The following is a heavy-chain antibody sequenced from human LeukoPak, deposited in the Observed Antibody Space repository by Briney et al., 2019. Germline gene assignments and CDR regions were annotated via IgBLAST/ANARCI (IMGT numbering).Heavy chain of an antibody. D-gene: IGHD2-2*01. CDR3: ARDMGGGYCSSTSCYEFDY. Sequence: ASVKVSCKASGYTVTGYYMHWVRQAPGQGLEWMGWINPNSGGTNYAQKFQGRVTMTRDTSISTAYMELSRLRSDDTAVYYCARDMGGGYCSSTSCYEFDYWGQGTLVTVSS. V-gene: IGHV1-2*02. J-gene: IGHJ4*02. CDR2: INPNSGGT. CDR1: GYTVTGYY.